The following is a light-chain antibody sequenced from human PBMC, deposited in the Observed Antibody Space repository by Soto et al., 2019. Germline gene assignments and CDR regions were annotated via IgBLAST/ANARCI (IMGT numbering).Light chain of an antibody. CDR1: DSVASNY. J-gene: IGKJ1*01. Sequence: DIVLTQSPGTLSLSPGERATLSCRASDSVASNYLGWYQQRPGQAPRLLIYGASGRATDIPDRFSGSGSGTDFTLTISRLEPEDFAVYYCQQYGSSPRTFGQGTRVEI. V-gene: IGKV3-20*01. CDR3: QQYGSSPRT. CDR2: GAS.